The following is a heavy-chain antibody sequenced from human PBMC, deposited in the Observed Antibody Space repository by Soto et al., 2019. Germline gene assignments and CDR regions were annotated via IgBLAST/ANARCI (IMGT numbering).Heavy chain of an antibody. J-gene: IGHJ4*02. CDR3: AKPPDGFGIAATRTSPPYYFDY. Sequence: GGSPRLSCAASGFTFSSYAMSWVRQAPGKGLEWVSAISGSGGSTYYADSVKGRFTISRDNSKNTLYLQMNSLRAEDTAVYYCAKPPDGFGIAATRTSPPYYFDYWGQGTLVTVSS. V-gene: IGHV3-23*01. CDR1: GFTFSSYA. CDR2: ISGSGGST. D-gene: IGHD6-13*01.